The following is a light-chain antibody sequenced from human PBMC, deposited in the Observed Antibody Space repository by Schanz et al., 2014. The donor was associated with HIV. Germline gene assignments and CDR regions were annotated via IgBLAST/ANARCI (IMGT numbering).Light chain of an antibody. Sequence: SALTQPASVSGSPGQSITISCTGTSSDVGADNSVSWYQQHPGRAPRLLVYDVTYRPSGVSNRFSGSKSGNTASLTISGLQPEDEADYYCNSYSHSNTYVFGSGTKVTVL. CDR1: SSDVGADNS. CDR2: DVT. V-gene: IGLV2-14*03. J-gene: IGLJ1*01. CDR3: NSYSHSNTYV.